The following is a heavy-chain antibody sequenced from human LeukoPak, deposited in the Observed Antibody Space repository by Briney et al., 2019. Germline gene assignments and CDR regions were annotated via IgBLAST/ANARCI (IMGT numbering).Heavy chain of an antibody. CDR2: ISAYNGNT. V-gene: IGHV1-18*01. Sequence: ASVKVSCKASGYTFTSYGISWLRQAPGQGLKWMGWISAYNGNTNYAQKLQGRVFMTTDTSTHTAYMELRSLRSDDTAVYYCARDRLGYSSEFDYWGQGTLVTVSS. J-gene: IGHJ4*02. CDR3: ARDRLGYSSEFDY. CDR1: GYTFTSYG. D-gene: IGHD6-25*01.